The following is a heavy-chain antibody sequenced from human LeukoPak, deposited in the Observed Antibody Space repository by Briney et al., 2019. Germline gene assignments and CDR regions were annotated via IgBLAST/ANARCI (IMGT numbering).Heavy chain of an antibody. CDR2: ISAYNGNT. J-gene: IGHJ1*01. Sequence: ASVKVSCKASGYTFTSYYMYWLRQAPGQGLEWMGWISAYNGNTNYAQKLQGRVTMTTDTSTSTAYMELRSLRSDDTAVYYCARTYGDNAEYFQHWGQGTLVTVSS. CDR1: GYTFTSYY. D-gene: IGHD4-17*01. CDR3: ARTYGDNAEYFQH. V-gene: IGHV1-18*01.